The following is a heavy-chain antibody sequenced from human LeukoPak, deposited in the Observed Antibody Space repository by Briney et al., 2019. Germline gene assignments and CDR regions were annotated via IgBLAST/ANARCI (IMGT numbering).Heavy chain of an antibody. D-gene: IGHD5-12*01. J-gene: IGHJ4*02. CDR1: GFTFSSYA. CDR2: IRATAGTT. CDR3: AKGGYTSHYDY. V-gene: IGHV3-23*01. Sequence: GGSLRLSCAASGFTFSSYAMTWVRQAPGKGLQWVSTIRATAGTTYYTDSVKGRFTISRDNSENTVFLQMNSLRAEDTAVYYCAKGGYTSHYDYWGQGILVSVSS.